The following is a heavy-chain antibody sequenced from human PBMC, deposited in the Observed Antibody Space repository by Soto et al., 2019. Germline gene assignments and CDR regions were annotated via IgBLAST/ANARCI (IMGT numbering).Heavy chain of an antibody. CDR3: ARNAGCTSCLHYYGMDV. D-gene: IGHD2-2*01. Sequence: ASVKVSCKASGYTFTGYYMHWVRQAPGQGLEWMGWINPNSGGTNYAQKFQGWVTMTRDTSISTAYMELSRLRSDDTAVYYCARNAGCTSCLHYYGMDVWGQGTTVTVSS. J-gene: IGHJ6*02. CDR2: INPNSGGT. CDR1: GYTFTGYY. V-gene: IGHV1-2*04.